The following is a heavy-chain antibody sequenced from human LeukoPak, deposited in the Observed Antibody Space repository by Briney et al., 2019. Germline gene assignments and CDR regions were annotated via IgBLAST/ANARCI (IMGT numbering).Heavy chain of an antibody. V-gene: IGHV3-30*02. CDR3: ARDADIGGVSADMWYDGLDV. CDR2: IRYDGSNK. Sequence: GGSLRLSCAASGFTFSSYGMHWVRQAPGKGLEWVAFIRYDGSNKYYADSVKGRFTISRDNAKNSGYLQMNSLRAEDTAVYYCARDADIGGVSADMWYDGLDVWGQGTMVTVSS. J-gene: IGHJ3*01. D-gene: IGHD2-2*01. CDR1: GFTFSSYG.